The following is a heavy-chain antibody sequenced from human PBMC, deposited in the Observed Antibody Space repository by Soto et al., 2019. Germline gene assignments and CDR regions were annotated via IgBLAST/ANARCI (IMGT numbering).Heavy chain of an antibody. CDR3: AIELVTRDGWFDP. V-gene: IGHV1-2*04. J-gene: IGHJ5*02. D-gene: IGHD2-21*02. CDR2: INPNSGGT. CDR1: GYTFTGYY. Sequence: ASVKVSCKASGYTFTGYYMHWVRQAPGQGLEWMGWINPNSGGTNYAQKFQGWVTMTRDTSISTAYMELSRLRSDDTAVYYCAIELVTRDGWFDPWGQGTLVTVSS.